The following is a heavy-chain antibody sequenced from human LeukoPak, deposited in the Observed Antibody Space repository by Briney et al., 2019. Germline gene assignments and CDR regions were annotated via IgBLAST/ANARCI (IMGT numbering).Heavy chain of an antibody. CDR2: MSYDGSHK. D-gene: IGHD3-22*01. V-gene: IGHV3-30*03. Sequence: GGSLRLSCVASGFTFSTSGMHWVRQAPGKGLEWVAVMSYDGSHKYYADSVEGRFTISRDNSKNTLYLQMNSLRAEDTAVYYCARERYYYDSTYYYVKYFDYWGQGTLVTVSS. CDR1: GFTFSTSG. CDR3: ARERYYYDSTYYYVKYFDY. J-gene: IGHJ4*02.